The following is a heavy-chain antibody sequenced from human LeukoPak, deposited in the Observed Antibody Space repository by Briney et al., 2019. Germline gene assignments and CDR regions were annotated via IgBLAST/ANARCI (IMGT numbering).Heavy chain of an antibody. CDR3: ARDKLGSYGIRYFDY. Sequence: PSETLSLTCTVSGGSISSTIYYWGWIRQPPGKGLEWIGSIYYSGSTYYNPSLKSRVTISVDTSKNQFSLKLSSVTAADTAVYYCARDKLGSYGIRYFDYWGQGTLVTVSS. CDR1: GGSISSTIYY. J-gene: IGHJ4*02. V-gene: IGHV4-39*07. CDR2: IYYSGST. D-gene: IGHD5-18*01.